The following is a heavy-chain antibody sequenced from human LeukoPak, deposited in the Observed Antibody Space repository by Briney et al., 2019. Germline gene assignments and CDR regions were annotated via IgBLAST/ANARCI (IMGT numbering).Heavy chain of an antibody. J-gene: IGHJ3*02. D-gene: IGHD3-22*01. Sequence: TGGSLRLSCTTSGFIFSNYGMHWVRQAPGKGLEWVAFIRHDGSNKYYADSVKGRCTISRDNAENTLYLQMDSLRAEDTAVYYCARVSEYYYDSSDAFDIWGQGTMVTVSS. CDR2: IRHDGSNK. V-gene: IGHV3-30*02. CDR3: ARVSEYYYDSSDAFDI. CDR1: GFIFSNYG.